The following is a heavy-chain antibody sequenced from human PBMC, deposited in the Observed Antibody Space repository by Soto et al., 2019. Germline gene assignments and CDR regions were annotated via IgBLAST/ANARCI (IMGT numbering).Heavy chain of an antibody. CDR2: IDPSDSYT. CDR3: ARDARTYYYYYYGMDV. D-gene: IGHD2-8*01. V-gene: IGHV5-10-1*01. J-gene: IGHJ6*02. Sequence: GESLKISCKGSGYSFTSYWISWVRQMPGKGLEWMGRIDPSDSYTNYSPSFQGHVTISADKPISTAYLQWSSLKASDTAMYYCARDARTYYYYYYGMDVWGQGTKVTVSS. CDR1: GYSFTSYW.